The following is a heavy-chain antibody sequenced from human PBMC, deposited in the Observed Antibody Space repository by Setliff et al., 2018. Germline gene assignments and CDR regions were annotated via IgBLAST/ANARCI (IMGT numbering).Heavy chain of an antibody. CDR3: AKDRVEVVVAAPQARFDP. V-gene: IGHV1-18*01. Sequence: GASVKVSCKTSGYTFRSYGVSWVRQAPGQGLEWMGWISAYSGDTIYAQNYQGRVTMTTDTSTSTAYMELRSLRSDDTAVYYCAKDRVEVVVAAPQARFDPWGQGTPVTVSS. J-gene: IGHJ5*02. CDR1: GYTFRSYG. D-gene: IGHD2-15*01. CDR2: ISAYSGDT.